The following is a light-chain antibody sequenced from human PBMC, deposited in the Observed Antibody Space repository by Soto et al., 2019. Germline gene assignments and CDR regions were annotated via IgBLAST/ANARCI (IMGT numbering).Light chain of an antibody. CDR1: QSIRHY. V-gene: IGKV1-5*01. CDR2: MAS. Sequence: DIQMTQSPPTLSASVGDRVTITCRASQSIRHYLAWYQQMPGKAPKLLIYMASSLESGVPSRFSGSGSGTEFTLTITSLQPDDSATYYCQQYNTYPYTFGQGTK. J-gene: IGKJ2*01. CDR3: QQYNTYPYT.